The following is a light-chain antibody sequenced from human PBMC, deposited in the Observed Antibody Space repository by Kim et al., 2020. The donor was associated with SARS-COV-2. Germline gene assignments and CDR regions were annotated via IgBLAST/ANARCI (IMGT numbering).Light chain of an antibody. CDR1: SGHSSYA. Sequence: PVLTQSPSASASLGASVKITCTLSSGHSSYAIAWHQQQPEKGPRYLMKVDNDGSHFKGDGIPDRFSGSSSGAERYLTISSLQSEDEADYYCQTWGTGIRVFGGGTQLTVL. J-gene: IGLJ3*02. CDR2: VDNDGSH. V-gene: IGLV4-69*01. CDR3: QTWGTGIRV.